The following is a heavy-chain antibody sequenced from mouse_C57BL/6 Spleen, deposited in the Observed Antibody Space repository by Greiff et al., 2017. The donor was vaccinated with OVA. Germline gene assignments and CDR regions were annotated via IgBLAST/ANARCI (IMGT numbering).Heavy chain of an antibody. CDR1: GYTFTSYW. CDR3: ANSTVVATGYFDV. CDR2: IHPNSGST. Sequence: VKLQQPGAELVKPGASVKLSCKASGYTFTSYWMHWVKQRPGQGLEWIGMIHPNSGSTNYNEKFKSKATLTVDKSSSTAYMQLSSLTSEDSAVYYCANSTVVATGYFDVWGTGTTVTVSS. V-gene: IGHV1-64*01. J-gene: IGHJ1*03. D-gene: IGHD1-1*01.